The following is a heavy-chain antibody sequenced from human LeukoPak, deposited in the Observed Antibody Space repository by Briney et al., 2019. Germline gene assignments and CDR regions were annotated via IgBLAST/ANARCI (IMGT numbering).Heavy chain of an antibody. V-gene: IGHV3-30-3*01. D-gene: IGHD4-17*01. CDR3: AREIFDGDYNYYYGMDV. Sequence: GGSLRLSCAASGFXFSHYAIHWVRQAPGKGLEWVAVISYDGSTKYYADSVKARFTISRDNSKNTLYLQMNSLRPDDTAVYYCAREIFDGDYNYYYGMDVWGQGTTVTVSS. J-gene: IGHJ6*02. CDR2: ISYDGSTK. CDR1: GFXFSHYA.